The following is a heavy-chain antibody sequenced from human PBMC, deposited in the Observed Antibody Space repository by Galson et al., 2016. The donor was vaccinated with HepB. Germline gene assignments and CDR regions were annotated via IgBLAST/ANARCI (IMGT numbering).Heavy chain of an antibody. Sequence: ETLSLTCTVSGDSISSRYWSWVRQPPGKGLEWIGNIYYSGSTNYNPSLKSRVTISVDRTKNQFSLKLSSVTAADTAAYFCARHLSGTWYVGGGNYYYGMDVWGQGTTVTVSS. J-gene: IGHJ6*02. CDR3: ARHLSGTWYVGGGNYYYGMDV. V-gene: IGHV4-59*11. CDR2: IYYSGST. D-gene: IGHD6-13*01. CDR1: GDSISSRY.